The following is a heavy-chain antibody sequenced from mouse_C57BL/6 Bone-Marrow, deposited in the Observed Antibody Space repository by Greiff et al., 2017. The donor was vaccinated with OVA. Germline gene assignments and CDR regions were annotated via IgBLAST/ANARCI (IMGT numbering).Heavy chain of an antibody. CDR2: IDPANGNT. CDR3: ASGSYYSNYFDY. J-gene: IGHJ2*01. Sequence: EVQLVESVAELVRPGASVKLSCTASGFNIKNTYMHWVKQRPEQGLEWIGRIDPANGNTKYAPKFQGKATITADTSSNTAYLQLSSLTSEDTAIYYCASGSYYSNYFDYWGQGTTLTVSS. V-gene: IGHV14-3*01. CDR1: GFNIKNTY. D-gene: IGHD2-5*01.